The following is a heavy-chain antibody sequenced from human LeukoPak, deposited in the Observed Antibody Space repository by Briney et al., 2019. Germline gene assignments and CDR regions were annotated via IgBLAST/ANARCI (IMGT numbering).Heavy chain of an antibody. D-gene: IGHD6-13*01. CDR3: SKAMAAAGTGAEYFHH. CDR2: ISGCGGNT. Sequence: GGSLTLFCAPSGFTLSYYYMLWVRQPPGRGLEWVSSISGCGGNTYYADSVKGLFTSSRDNSKTTLYQQMNSLRAEDTAVYDCSKAMAAAGTGAEYFHHWGQGTLVTVSS. V-gene: IGHV3-23*01. CDR1: GFTLSYYY. J-gene: IGHJ1*01.